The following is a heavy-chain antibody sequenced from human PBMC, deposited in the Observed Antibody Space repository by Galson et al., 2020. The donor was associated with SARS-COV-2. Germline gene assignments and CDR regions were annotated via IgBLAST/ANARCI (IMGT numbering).Heavy chain of an antibody. V-gene: IGHV4-39*07. CDR3: ARVHDLLGYCGSTSCYSIDY. CDR1: GGSISSSSYY. J-gene: IGHJ4*02. Sequence: SETLSLTCTVSGGSISSSSYYWGWIRQPPGKGLEWIRSIYYSGSTYYNPSLKSRVTISVDTSKNQFSLKLSSVTAADTAVYYCARVHDLLGYCGSTSCYSIDYWGQGTLVTVSS. D-gene: IGHD2-2*01. CDR2: IYYSGST.